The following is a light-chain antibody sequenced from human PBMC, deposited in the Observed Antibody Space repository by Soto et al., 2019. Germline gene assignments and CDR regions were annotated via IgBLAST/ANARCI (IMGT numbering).Light chain of an antibody. CDR3: SSFTSSNTLV. Sequence: QSALTQPASVSGSPGQSITISCTGTSSDVGGYNYVSWYQQYPGKVPKLMIYEVSSRPSGVSNRFSGSKSDNTASLTISGLQAEDEADNYCSSFTSSNTLVFGEGTKVTVL. CDR2: EVS. J-gene: IGLJ2*01. V-gene: IGLV2-14*01. CDR1: SSDVGGYNY.